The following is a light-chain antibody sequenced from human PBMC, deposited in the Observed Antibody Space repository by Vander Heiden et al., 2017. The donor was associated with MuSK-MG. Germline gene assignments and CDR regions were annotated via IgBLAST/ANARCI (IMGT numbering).Light chain of an antibody. V-gene: IGKV1-9*01. CDR1: QGISDY. CDR2: STS. J-gene: IGKJ4*01. CDR3: QPLNSDLPLT. Sequence: DIQLTQSPSFLSASVGDRVTITCRTSQGISDYLAWYQQKPGKAPNLLISSTSTLQSGVPSRFSGSGSGTEFTLTISSLQPEDFATYYCQPLNSDLPLTFGGGTKVAIK.